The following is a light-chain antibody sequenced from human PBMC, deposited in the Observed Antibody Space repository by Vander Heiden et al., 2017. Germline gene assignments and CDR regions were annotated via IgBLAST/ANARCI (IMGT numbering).Light chain of an antibody. CDR1: SSDVGGYKY. CDR3: ISYAGSNNLV. V-gene: IGLV2-8*01. Sequence: QSALTQPPSASGSPGQSVTVSCTGTSSDVGGYKYVSWYQQHPGKAPKLMMYEVTKRPSGVPDRFSGSKSGNTASLTVSGLQAEDEADYYCISYAGSNNLVFGGGTKLTVL. J-gene: IGLJ2*01. CDR2: EVT.